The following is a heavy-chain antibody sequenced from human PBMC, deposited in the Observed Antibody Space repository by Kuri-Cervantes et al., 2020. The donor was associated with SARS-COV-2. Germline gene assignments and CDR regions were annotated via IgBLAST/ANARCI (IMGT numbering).Heavy chain of an antibody. D-gene: IGHD6-19*01. CDR3: ARGVGAAVAGTLITIYYYYGMDV. V-gene: IGHV4-34*01. J-gene: IGHJ6*02. CDR1: SGSFSGYY. CDR2: INHSGST. Sequence: LTPACAVYSGSFSGYYWSWIRQPPGKGLEWNGEINHSGSTNYNPSLKSRVTISVDTSKNQFSLKLSSVTAADTAVYYCARGVGAAVAGTLITIYYYYGMDVWGQGTTVTVSS.